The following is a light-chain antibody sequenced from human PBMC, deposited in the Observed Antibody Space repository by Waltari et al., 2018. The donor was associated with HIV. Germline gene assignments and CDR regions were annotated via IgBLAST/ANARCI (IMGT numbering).Light chain of an antibody. V-gene: IGLV1-40*01. CDR3: QSYDSSLSGSKI. Sequence: QSVLTQPPSVSGAPGQRVTISCTGTRSNIGAGYDVQWYQQLPVTAPKLLIYGNTNRPSGVPDRFSGSKSGTSASLDITGLQAEDEADYYCQSYDSSLSGSKIFGGGTKLTVL. CDR2: GNT. J-gene: IGLJ2*01. CDR1: RSNIGAGYD.